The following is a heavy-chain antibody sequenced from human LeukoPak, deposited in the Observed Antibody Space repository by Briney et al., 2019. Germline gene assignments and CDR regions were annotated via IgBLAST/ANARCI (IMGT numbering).Heavy chain of an antibody. Sequence: SETLSLTCTVSGGSISSYYWSWIRQPPGKGLEWIGYIYYSGSTNYNPSLKSRVTISVDTSKNQFSLKLSSVTAADTAVYYCARGIAARYYYYYGMDVWGQGTTVTVSS. CDR1: GGSISSYY. CDR2: IYYSGST. D-gene: IGHD6-6*01. V-gene: IGHV4-59*12. CDR3: ARGIAARYYYYYGMDV. J-gene: IGHJ6*02.